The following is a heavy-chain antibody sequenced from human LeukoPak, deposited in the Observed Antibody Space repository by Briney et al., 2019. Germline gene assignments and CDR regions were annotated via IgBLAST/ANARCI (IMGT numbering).Heavy chain of an antibody. Sequence: PGGPLRLSCAASGFPFSSSWMTWVRQAPGKGLEWLANIKEDGSDKNYVDSVKGRFTISRDNSKNSLYLQMNSLRAEDTALYYCAKEGGQYYFDYWGQGTLVTVSS. D-gene: IGHD3-16*01. CDR2: IKEDGSDK. J-gene: IGHJ4*02. CDR3: AKEGGQYYFDY. V-gene: IGHV3-7*03. CDR1: GFPFSSSW.